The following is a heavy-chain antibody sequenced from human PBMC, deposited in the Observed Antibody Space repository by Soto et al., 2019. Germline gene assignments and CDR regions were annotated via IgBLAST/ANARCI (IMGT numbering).Heavy chain of an antibody. D-gene: IGHD5-18*01. V-gene: IGHV3-66*01. Sequence: EVQLVESGGGLVQSGGSLRLSCAASGFTVSHNFMSWVRQAPGKGLEYVSLIYSGGRTYYADSVKGRFTISRDNSMNTSYLQMNRLSAEDTAVYYCAIGPSGYSYGTRLDSWGQGTLLTVSS. CDR1: GFTVSHNF. CDR3: AIGPSGYSYGTRLDS. CDR2: IYSGGRT. J-gene: IGHJ4*02.